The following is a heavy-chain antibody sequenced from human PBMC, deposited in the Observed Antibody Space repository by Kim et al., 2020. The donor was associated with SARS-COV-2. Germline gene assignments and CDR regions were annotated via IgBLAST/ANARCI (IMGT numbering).Heavy chain of an antibody. D-gene: IGHD3-9*01. CDR1: GYSISSGYY. Sequence: SETLSLTCTVSGYSISSGYYWGWIRQPPGKGLEWIGSIYHSGSTYYNPSLKSRVTISVDTSKNQFSLKLSSVTAADTAVYYCARVGYFDWLLAEGWFDPWGQGTLVTVSS. CDR3: ARVGYFDWLLAEGWFDP. V-gene: IGHV4-38-2*02. CDR2: IYHSGST. J-gene: IGHJ5*02.